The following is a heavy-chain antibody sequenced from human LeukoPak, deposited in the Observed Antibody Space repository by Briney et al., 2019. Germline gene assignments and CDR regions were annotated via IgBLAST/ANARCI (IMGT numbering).Heavy chain of an antibody. Sequence: GASVKVSCKASGGTFSSYAISWVRQAPGHGLEWMGGIIPIFGTANYAQKFQGRVTITADESTSTAYMELSSLRSEDTAVYYCASAWGYNWKESFYMDVWGKGTTVTISS. D-gene: IGHD1-1*01. CDR1: GGTFSSYA. CDR2: IIPIFGTA. V-gene: IGHV1-69*13. CDR3: ASAWGYNWKESFYMDV. J-gene: IGHJ6*03.